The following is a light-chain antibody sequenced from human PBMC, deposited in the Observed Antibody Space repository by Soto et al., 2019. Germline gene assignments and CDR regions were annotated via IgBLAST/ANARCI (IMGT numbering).Light chain of an antibody. Sequence: EIVMTQSPATLFVSPGERATLSCRASQTVSDDLAWYQHKPGQAPRLLIYGASTRATDIPARFSGGGSGTEFTLTISSLQSADSAIYYCQQYHDWPPITFGPGTKVNI. CDR1: QTVSDD. CDR3: QQYHDWPPIT. CDR2: GAS. V-gene: IGKV3-15*01. J-gene: IGKJ3*01.